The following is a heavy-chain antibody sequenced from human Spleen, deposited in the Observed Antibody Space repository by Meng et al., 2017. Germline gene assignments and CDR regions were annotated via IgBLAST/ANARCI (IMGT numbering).Heavy chain of an antibody. CDR1: GFTFSSYA. CDR3: AKSIAASDTAAQH. D-gene: IGHD6-13*01. CDR2: ISYDGSNK. J-gene: IGHJ1*01. Sequence: GESLKISCAASGFTFSSYAMHWVRQAPGKGLEWVAVISYDGSNKYYADSVKGRFTISRDNSKNTLYLQMNSLRLEDTAVYYCAKSIAASDTAAQHWGQGTQVTVSS. V-gene: IGHV3-30*04.